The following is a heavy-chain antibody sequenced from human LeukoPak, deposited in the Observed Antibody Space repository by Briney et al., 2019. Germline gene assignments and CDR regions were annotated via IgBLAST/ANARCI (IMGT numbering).Heavy chain of an antibody. CDR2: ISSSTSYI. D-gene: IGHD5-18*01. J-gene: IGHJ4*02. CDR3: ARVGYSYGYFDY. CDR1: RFTFSSYT. Sequence: GGSLRLSCAASRFTFSSYTMSWVRQAPGKGLEWVSSISSSTSYIKYADSVKGRFTISRDNAKNSLYLQMNSLRAEDTALYYCARVGYSYGYFDYWGQGTLVTVSS. V-gene: IGHV3-21*04.